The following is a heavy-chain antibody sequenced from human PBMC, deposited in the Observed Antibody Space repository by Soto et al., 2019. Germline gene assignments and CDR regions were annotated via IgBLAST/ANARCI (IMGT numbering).Heavy chain of an antibody. D-gene: IGHD5-18*01. CDR3: ANSAMGTDFDY. CDR2: ISYDGSNK. J-gene: IGHJ4*02. CDR1: GSTFSSYG. V-gene: IGHV3-30*18. Sequence: QVQLVESGGGVVQPGRSLRLSCAASGSTFSSYGMHWVRQAPGKGLEWVAVISYDGSNKYYADSVKGRFTISRDNSKNTLYLQMNSLRAEDTAVYYCANSAMGTDFDYWGQGTLVTVSS.